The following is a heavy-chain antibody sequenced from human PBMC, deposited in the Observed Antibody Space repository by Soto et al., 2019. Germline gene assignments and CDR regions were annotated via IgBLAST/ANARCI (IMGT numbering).Heavy chain of an antibody. Sequence: GGSLRLSCAASGFTFSSYAMSWVRQAPGKGLEWVSAISGSGGSTYYADSVKGRFTISRDNSKNTLYLHMNSLRAEDTAVYYCAKDRTHPVFWSGYYTGYYFDYWGQGTLVTVSS. CDR3: AKDRTHPVFWSGYYTGYYFDY. J-gene: IGHJ4*02. V-gene: IGHV3-23*01. CDR1: GFTFSSYA. CDR2: ISGSGGST. D-gene: IGHD3-3*01.